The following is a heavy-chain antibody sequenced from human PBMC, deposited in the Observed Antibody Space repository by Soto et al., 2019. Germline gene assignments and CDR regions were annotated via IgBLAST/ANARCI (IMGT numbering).Heavy chain of an antibody. CDR2: IIPIFGTA. CDR3: AIVYCSSTSCSPGYYYYGMDV. J-gene: IGHJ6*02. CDR1: AGTFSSYA. Sequence: GASVKVSCKASAGTFSSYAISWVRQAPGQGLEWLGGIIPIFGTANYAQKFQGRVTITADKSTSTAYMELSSLRSLDTAVYYCAIVYCSSTSCSPGYYYYGMDVWGQGTTVTVSS. D-gene: IGHD2-2*01. V-gene: IGHV1-69*06.